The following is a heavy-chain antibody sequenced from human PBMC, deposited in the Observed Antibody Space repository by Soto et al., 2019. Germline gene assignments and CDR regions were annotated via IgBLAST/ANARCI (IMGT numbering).Heavy chain of an antibody. CDR2: IYYSGST. CDR1: GGSISSYY. CDR3: ARAPGGVAGLLDAFDI. D-gene: IGHD6-19*01. V-gene: IGHV4-59*01. Sequence: SETLSLTCTVSGGSISSYYWSWIRQPPGKGLEWIGYIYYSGSTNYNPSLKSRVTISVDTSKNQFSLKLSSVTAADTAVYYCARAPGGVAGLLDAFDIWGQGTTVTVSS. J-gene: IGHJ3*02.